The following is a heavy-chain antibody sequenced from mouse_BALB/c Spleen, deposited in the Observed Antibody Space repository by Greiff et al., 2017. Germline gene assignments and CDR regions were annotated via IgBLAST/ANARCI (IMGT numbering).Heavy chain of an antibody. J-gene: IGHJ3*01. CDR2: IDPENGDT. D-gene: IGHD2-5*01. Sequence: VQLLQSGAELVRPGASVKLSCTASGFNIKDYYMHWVKQRPEQGLEWIGWIDPENGDTEYAPTFQGKVTMTADTASNTAYLELSSLTSEDTAVYYCDALYSNYPFAYWGQGTLVTVSA. CDR1: GFNIKDYY. CDR3: DALYSNYPFAY. V-gene: IGHV14-4*02.